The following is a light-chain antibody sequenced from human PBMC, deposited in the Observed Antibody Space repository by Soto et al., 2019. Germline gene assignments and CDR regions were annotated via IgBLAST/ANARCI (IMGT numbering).Light chain of an antibody. CDR1: SSNIGSNT. CDR3: AAWDDSLNAHYV. V-gene: IGLV1-44*01. J-gene: IGLJ1*01. CDR2: SNN. Sequence: QSVLTQPPSASGTPGQRVTISCSGSSSNIGSNTVNWYQQLPGTAPKLLIYSNNQRPSGVPDRFSGSKSGTSASLAISGLQSEDGADYYCAAWDDSLNAHYVFGTGTKVTV.